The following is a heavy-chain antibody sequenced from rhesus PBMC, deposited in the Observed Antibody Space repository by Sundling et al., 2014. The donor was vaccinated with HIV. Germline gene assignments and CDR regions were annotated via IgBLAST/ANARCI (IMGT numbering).Heavy chain of an antibody. J-gene: IGHJ4*01. CDR1: GGSFSAYY. D-gene: IGHD3-3*01. V-gene: IGHV4-165*01. CDR3: ARSEITIFGLGHFDY. Sequence: QVQLQESGPGLVKPSETLSLTCAVSGGSFSAYYWGWIRQSPGKGLEYIGHISGKSGSTNYNPSLKSRVTLSVDTSKNQLSLKLSSVTAADTAVYYCARSEITIFGLGHFDYWGQGVLVTVSS. CDR2: ISGKSGST.